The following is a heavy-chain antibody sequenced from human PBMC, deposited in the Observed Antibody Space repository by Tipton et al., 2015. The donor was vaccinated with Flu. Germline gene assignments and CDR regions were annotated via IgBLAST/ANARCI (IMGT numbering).Heavy chain of an antibody. Sequence: TLSLTCAVSDGAVTSGSYYWTWVRQHPEKGLEWIGHIDYSGTPEYNPSLRSRASISLDTSKNQFSLRLRSMTAADTAIYYCASYDPPYYLSSWGQGTLVTVSS. J-gene: IGHJ4*02. V-gene: IGHV4-31*11. CDR2: IDYSGTP. D-gene: IGHD1-26*01. CDR1: DGAVTSGSYY. CDR3: ASYDPPYYLSS.